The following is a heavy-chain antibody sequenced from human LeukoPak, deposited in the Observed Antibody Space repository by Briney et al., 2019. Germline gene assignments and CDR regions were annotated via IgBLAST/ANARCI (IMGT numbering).Heavy chain of an antibody. Sequence: QPGRSLRLSCAASGFTFTTYGMDWVRQAPGKGLEWVALIWYDGSNKYYADSVKGRFTISRDNSKNTLYLQMDSLRAEDTAFYYCARARGCRSGDCQYSDYWGQGTLVTVSS. CDR1: GFTFTTYG. CDR2: IWYDGSNK. D-gene: IGHD2-21*02. CDR3: ARARGCRSGDCQYSDY. J-gene: IGHJ4*02. V-gene: IGHV3-33*01.